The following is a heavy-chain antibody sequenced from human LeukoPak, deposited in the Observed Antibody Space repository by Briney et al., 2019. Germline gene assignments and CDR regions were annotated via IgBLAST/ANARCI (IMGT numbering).Heavy chain of an antibody. CDR2: IYSGGST. D-gene: IGHD5-24*01. Sequence: GGSLRLSCAASGFTVSSNYMSWVRQAPGKGLEWVSVIYSGGSTYYADSVKGRFTISRDNSKNTLYLQMNSLRAEDTAVYYCAKLEDRDPEGMDVWGQGTTVTVSS. CDR1: GFTVSSNY. J-gene: IGHJ6*02. V-gene: IGHV3-53*01. CDR3: AKLEDRDPEGMDV.